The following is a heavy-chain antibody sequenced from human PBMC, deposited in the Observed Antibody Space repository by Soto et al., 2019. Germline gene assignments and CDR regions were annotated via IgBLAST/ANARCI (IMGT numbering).Heavy chain of an antibody. CDR1: GFTFDDYA. CDR3: GYSSSSQHASYYYYYYMDV. Sequence: GGSLGLSCAASGFTFDDYAMHWVRQAPGKGLEWVSGISWNSGSIGYADSVKGRFTISRDNAKNSLYLQMNSLRAEDTALYYCGYSSSSQHASYYYYYYMDVWGKGTTVTVSS. CDR2: ISWNSGSI. V-gene: IGHV3-9*01. J-gene: IGHJ6*03. D-gene: IGHD6-6*01.